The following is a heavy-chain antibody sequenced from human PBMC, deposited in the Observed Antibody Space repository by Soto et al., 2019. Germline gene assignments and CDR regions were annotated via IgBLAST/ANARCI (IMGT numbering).Heavy chain of an antibody. V-gene: IGHV4-59*01. CDR3: ARFRFSSGWYDYFDY. J-gene: IGHJ4*02. Sequence: QVQLQESGPGLVKPSETLSLTCTVSGASISSYYWSWIRQPPGKGLEWSGYINNSGGTKYNPSLTSRVTISVDTSKNHFSLKLSSVTAADTAVYYCARFRFSSGWYDYFDYWGQGTLFTVSS. D-gene: IGHD6-19*01. CDR2: INNSGGT. CDR1: GASISSYY.